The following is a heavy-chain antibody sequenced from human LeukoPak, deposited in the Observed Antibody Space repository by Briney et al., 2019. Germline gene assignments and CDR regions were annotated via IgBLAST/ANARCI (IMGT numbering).Heavy chain of an antibody. Sequence: SETLSLTCAVYGGSFSGYYWSWIRQPPGKGLEWIGEINHSGSTNYNPFLKSRVTISVDTSKNQFSLKLSSVTAADTAVYYCARGHYSSGWYSVYWFDPWGQGTLVTVSS. CDR2: INHSGST. J-gene: IGHJ5*02. D-gene: IGHD6-19*01. CDR1: GGSFSGYY. V-gene: IGHV4-34*01. CDR3: ARGHYSSGWYSVYWFDP.